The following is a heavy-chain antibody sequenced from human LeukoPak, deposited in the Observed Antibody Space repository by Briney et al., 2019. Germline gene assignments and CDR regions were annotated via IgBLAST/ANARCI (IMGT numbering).Heavy chain of an antibody. Sequence: PGGSLRLSCAASGFTFSSYAMNWVRQAPGQGMEWVSAISANGDGPYFADSVNGRFTISRDNSQNTLYLQMNSLRAEDTAVYYCARRRGDSSSWSYFDYWGQGTLVTVSS. CDR1: GFTFSSYA. J-gene: IGHJ4*02. V-gene: IGHV3-23*01. CDR3: ARRRGDSSSWSYFDY. CDR2: ISANGDGP. D-gene: IGHD6-13*01.